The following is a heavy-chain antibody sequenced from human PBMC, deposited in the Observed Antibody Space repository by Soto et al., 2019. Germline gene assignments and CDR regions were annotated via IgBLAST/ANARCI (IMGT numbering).Heavy chain of an antibody. CDR3: ARDSWVDTAMVYYYYGMDV. CDR2: ISSTGRYT. Sequence: GGSLRLSCAASGFTFSDYYMSWIRQAPGKGLEWVSYISSTGRYTDYADSVKGRFTISRDNAKNSLYLQMNSLRAEDTAVYYCARDSWVDTAMVYYYYGMDVWGQGTTVTVS. J-gene: IGHJ6*02. D-gene: IGHD5-18*01. CDR1: GFTFSDYY. V-gene: IGHV3-11*05.